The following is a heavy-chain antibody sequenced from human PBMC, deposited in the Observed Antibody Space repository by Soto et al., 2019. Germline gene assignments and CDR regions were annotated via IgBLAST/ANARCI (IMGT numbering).Heavy chain of an antibody. J-gene: IGHJ4*01. CDR1: GYPFTSYA. Sequence: QVQLVQSGAEVKKPGASVKVSCKTSGYPFTSYAISWVRQAPGQGLEWMGWITAYNGNTNYAQKLQGRVTMTTDTSTSTAYMELRSLRSDDTAVYYCARGGVCGGDCPVFDFWGQGTLVNVSS. CDR3: ARGGVCGGDCPVFDF. V-gene: IGHV1-18*01. CDR2: ITAYNGNT. D-gene: IGHD2-21*02.